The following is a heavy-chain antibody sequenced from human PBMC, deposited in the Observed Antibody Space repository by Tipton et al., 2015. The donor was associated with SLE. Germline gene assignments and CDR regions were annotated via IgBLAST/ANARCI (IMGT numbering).Heavy chain of an antibody. D-gene: IGHD4-17*01. CDR1: GGSISSYY. CDR2: IYTSGST. Sequence: LRLSCTVSGGSISSYYWSWIRQPAGKGLEWIGRIYTSGSTNYNPSLKSRVTMSVDTSKNQFSLKLSSVTAADTAVYYCARDHDYGDYTDAFDIWGQGTMVTVSS. J-gene: IGHJ3*02. V-gene: IGHV4-4*07. CDR3: ARDHDYGDYTDAFDI.